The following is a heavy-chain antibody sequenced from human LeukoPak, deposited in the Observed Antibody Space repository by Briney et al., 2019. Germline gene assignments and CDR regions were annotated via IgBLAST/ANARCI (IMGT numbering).Heavy chain of an antibody. D-gene: IGHD2-15*01. CDR2: ISSNGGST. CDR3: ARAQLVVEDYYYYGMDV. CDR1: GFTFSSYA. J-gene: IGHJ6*02. Sequence: PGGSLRLSCAASGFTFSSYAMHWVRQAPGKGLEYVSAISSNGGSTYYANSVKGRFTISRDNSKNTLYLQMGSLRAEDMAVYYCARAQLVVEDYYYYGMDVWGQGTTVTVSS. V-gene: IGHV3-64*01.